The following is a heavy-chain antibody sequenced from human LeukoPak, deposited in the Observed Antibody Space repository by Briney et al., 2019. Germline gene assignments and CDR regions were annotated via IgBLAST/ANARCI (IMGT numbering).Heavy chain of an antibody. V-gene: IGHV3-7*01. Sequence: GGSLRLSCVASGFIISSYWMSWVRQAPGKGLEWVANIKQDGSEKYYVDSVKGRFTISRDNAKNSLYLQMSSLRADDMAVYYCATLVATTRFDYWGQGTLVTVSS. D-gene: IGHD5-12*01. J-gene: IGHJ4*02. CDR1: GFIISSYW. CDR2: IKQDGSEK. CDR3: ATLVATTRFDY.